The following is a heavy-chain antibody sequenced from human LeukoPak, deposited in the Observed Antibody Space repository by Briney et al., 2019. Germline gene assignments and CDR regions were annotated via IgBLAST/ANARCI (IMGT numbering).Heavy chain of an antibody. CDR2: ITSSSTTI. V-gene: IGHV3-48*04. J-gene: IGHJ4*02. CDR3: ARDRSYGSFNY. D-gene: IGHD5-18*01. CDR1: GFTFSSST. Sequence: GGSLRLSCAASGFTFSSSTMNWVRQAPGKGLEWVSYITSSSTTIYYADSVKGRFTISRDNAKNSLYLQMSSLRAEDTAVYYCARDRSYGSFNYWGQGTLVTVSS.